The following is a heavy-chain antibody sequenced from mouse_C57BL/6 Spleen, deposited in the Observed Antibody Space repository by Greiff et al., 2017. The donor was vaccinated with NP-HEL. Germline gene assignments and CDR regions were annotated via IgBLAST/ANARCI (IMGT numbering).Heavy chain of an antibody. CDR3: ARGNYDYGGAAY. CDR1: GYTFTSYW. V-gene: IGHV1-64*01. J-gene: IGHJ3*01. D-gene: IGHD2-4*01. Sequence: QVQLQQPGAELVKPGASVKLSCKASGYTFTSYWMHWVKQRPGQGLEWIGMIHPNSGSTNYNEKFKSKATLTVDKSSSTAYMQLSSLTSEDSAVYYCARGNYDYGGAAYWGQGTLVTVSA. CDR2: IHPNSGST.